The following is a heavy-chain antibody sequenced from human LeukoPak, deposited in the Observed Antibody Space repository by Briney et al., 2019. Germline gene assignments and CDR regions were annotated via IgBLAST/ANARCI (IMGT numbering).Heavy chain of an antibody. V-gene: IGHV4-59*01. CDR3: ARAFWGSGIDY. D-gene: IGHD3-16*01. CDR2: IHYSGST. Sequence: SETLSLTCTVSGGSISSYYWSWIRQPPGKGLEWIGYIHYSGSTNYNPSLKSRITISVDTSKNQFSLKLSSVTAADTAVYYCARAFWGSGIDYWGQGTLVTVSS. CDR1: GGSISSYY. J-gene: IGHJ4*02.